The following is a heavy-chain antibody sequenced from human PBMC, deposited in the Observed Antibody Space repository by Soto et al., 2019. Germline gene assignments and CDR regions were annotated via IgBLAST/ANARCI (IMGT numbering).Heavy chain of an antibody. V-gene: IGHV1-46*01. CDR3: AKTYGFLGGYYFDY. J-gene: IGHJ4*02. D-gene: IGHD3-16*01. CDR2: INPSGGST. CDR1: GYTCTNYY. Sequence: QVQLVQSGAEVRKPGASVKVSWEASGYTCTNYYIHWVRQTPGQGLEWMAVINPSGGSTRYAQKFQGRVTMTRDTSTSTVYMELSSLRSEDTAVYYCAKTYGFLGGYYFDYWGQGTLVTVSS.